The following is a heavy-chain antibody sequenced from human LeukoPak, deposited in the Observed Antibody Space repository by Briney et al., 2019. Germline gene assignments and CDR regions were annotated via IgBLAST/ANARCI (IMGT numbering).Heavy chain of an antibody. CDR1: GFTFSSYA. V-gene: IGHV3-23*01. D-gene: IGHD3-22*01. J-gene: IGHJ4*02. Sequence: GGSLRLSCAASGFTFSSYAMSWVRQAPGKGLEWVSTISASGGSTYYADSVKGRFTISRDNSKNTLYLQMNSLRAEDTAVYYCARDGRGYYDSSGYLDYWGQGTLVTVSS. CDR2: ISASGGST. CDR3: ARDGRGYYDSSGYLDY.